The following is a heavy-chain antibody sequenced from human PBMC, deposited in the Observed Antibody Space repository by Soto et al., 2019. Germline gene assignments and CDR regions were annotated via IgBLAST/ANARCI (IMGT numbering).Heavy chain of an antibody. CDR3: ARLYVVVVPPAIRPGWFDP. D-gene: IGHD2-2*02. CDR1: GGSISSSSYS. CDR2: IYYIGST. V-gene: IGHV4-39*01. Sequence: SETLSLTRTVSGGSISSSSYSWGWIHQPPGKGLDWIVSIYYIGSTYYNPSLKSRVTISVDESKNQFSLKLSSVTAADTAVYYCARLYVVVVPPAIRPGWFDPWGQGTLVTV. J-gene: IGHJ5*02.